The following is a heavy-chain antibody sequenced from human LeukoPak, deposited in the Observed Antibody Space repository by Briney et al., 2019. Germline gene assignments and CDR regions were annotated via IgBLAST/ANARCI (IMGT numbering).Heavy chain of an antibody. D-gene: IGHD3-9*01. CDR1: GGSISSYY. CDR2: IYYSGST. CDR3: ARGILYYDILTGYLLYYFDY. Sequence: SSETLSLTCTVSGGSISSYYWSWIRQPPGKGLEWIGYIYYSGSTNYNPSLKSRVTISVDTSKNQFSLKLSSVTAADTAVYYCARGILYYDILTGYLLYYFDYWGQGTLVTVSS. J-gene: IGHJ4*02. V-gene: IGHV4-59*08.